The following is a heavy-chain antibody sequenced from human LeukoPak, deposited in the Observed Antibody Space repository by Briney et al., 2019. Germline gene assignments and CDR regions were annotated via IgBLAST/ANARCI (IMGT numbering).Heavy chain of an antibody. CDR1: GASFSDYY. V-gene: IGHV4-34*01. CDR3: ARAPGEAGHFDY. J-gene: IGHJ4*02. Sequence: SETLSLTCAVYGASFSDYYWTWIRQPPGKGLEWIGEIYHSGSTNYNPSLKRRVTISVDTSKNQFSLKLYFVPAADTAVYYCARAPGEAGHFDYWARGPLVTAS. D-gene: IGHD3-16*01. CDR2: IYHSGST.